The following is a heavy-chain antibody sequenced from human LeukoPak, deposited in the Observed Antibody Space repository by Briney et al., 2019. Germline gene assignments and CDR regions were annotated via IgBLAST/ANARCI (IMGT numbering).Heavy chain of an antibody. CDR1: GFTFRSYW. Sequence: PGGSLRLSCAASGFTFRSYWMHRVRQAPGKGLEWVSVIYSGGSTYYADSVKGRFTISRDNSKNTLYLQMNSLRAEDTAVYYCTTSPGLGEFGQHQTGFDYWGQGTRVTVSS. CDR3: TTSPGLGEFGQHQTGFDY. J-gene: IGHJ4*02. V-gene: IGHV3-66*01. CDR2: IYSGGST. D-gene: IGHD1-14*01.